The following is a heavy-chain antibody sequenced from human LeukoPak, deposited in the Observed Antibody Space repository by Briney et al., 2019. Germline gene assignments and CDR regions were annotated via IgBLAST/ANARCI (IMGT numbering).Heavy chain of an antibody. J-gene: IGHJ6*02. CDR3: ARDFQYSSSWLYYYYYYGMDV. CDR2: FDPEDGET. D-gene: IGHD6-13*01. V-gene: IGHV1-24*01. Sequence: ASVKVSCKVSGYTLTELSMHWVRQAPGKGLEWMGGFDPEDGETIYAQKFQGRVTMTEDTSTDTAYMELSSLRSEDTAVYYCARDFQYSSSWLYYYYYYGMDVLGQGTTVTVSS. CDR1: GYTLTELS.